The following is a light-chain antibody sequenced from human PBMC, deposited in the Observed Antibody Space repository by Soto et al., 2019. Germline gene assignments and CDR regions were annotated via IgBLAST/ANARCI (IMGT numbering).Light chain of an antibody. J-gene: IGLJ1*01. Sequence: QSALTQPASVSGSPGQSIAISCTGTSSVVGGYNYVSWYQQHPGKAPKLIIYDVSNRPSGVSNRFSGSKSGNAASLTISGLQAEDEADYYCSSYTSSSLYVFGTGTKVTVL. CDR2: DVS. CDR3: SSYTSSSLYV. V-gene: IGLV2-14*01. CDR1: SSVVGGYNY.